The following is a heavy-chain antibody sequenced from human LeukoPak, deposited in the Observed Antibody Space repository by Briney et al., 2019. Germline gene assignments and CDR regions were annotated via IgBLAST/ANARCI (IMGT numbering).Heavy chain of an antibody. CDR1: GFTFSDYY. Sequence: GGSLRLSCAASGFTFSDYYMSWIRQAPGKGLEWVSYISSSGSTIYYADSVKGRFTISRDNAKNSLYLQMNSLRAEDTAVYYCARSHYGSGSYYWYYYGMDVWGQGTTVTVSS. CDR2: ISSSGSTI. CDR3: ARSHYGSGSYYWYYYGMDV. V-gene: IGHV3-11*01. J-gene: IGHJ6*02. D-gene: IGHD3-10*01.